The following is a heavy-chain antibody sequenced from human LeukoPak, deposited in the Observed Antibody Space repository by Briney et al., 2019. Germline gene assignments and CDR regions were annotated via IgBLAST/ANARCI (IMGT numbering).Heavy chain of an antibody. CDR3: AKDQNSGSGSYSNFDY. CDR1: GFTFSSYA. V-gene: IGHV3-23*01. D-gene: IGHD3-10*01. CDR2: ISGSGGST. Sequence: SGGSLRLSCAASGFTFSSYAMSWVRQAPGKGLEWVSAISGSGGSTYYADSVKGRFTISRDNSRNTLYLQMNNLRAEDTAVYYCAKDQNSGSGSYSNFDYWGQGTLVTVSS. J-gene: IGHJ4*02.